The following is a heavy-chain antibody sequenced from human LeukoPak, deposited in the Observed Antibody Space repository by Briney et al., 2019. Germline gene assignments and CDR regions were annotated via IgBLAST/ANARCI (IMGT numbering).Heavy chain of an antibody. Sequence: GRSLRLSCEASGFTFSSYGFHWVRQAPGKGLDWVAVIWHDGSNDFYSDSVKGRFTISRDNSKNTVYLQMNSLRAEDTAVYYCARDLDFRYQLWGQGTLVTVSS. CDR2: IWHDGSND. D-gene: IGHD3-3*01. CDR1: GFTFSSYG. CDR3: ARDLDFRYQL. J-gene: IGHJ4*02. V-gene: IGHV3-33*01.